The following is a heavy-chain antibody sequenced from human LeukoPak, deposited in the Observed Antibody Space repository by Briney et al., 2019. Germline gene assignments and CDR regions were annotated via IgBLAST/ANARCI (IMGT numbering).Heavy chain of an antibody. Sequence: GGSLRLSCAASGFTFSDYYMSWIRQAPGKGLEWVSYISSSGSTIYYADSVKGRFTISRDNAKNSLYLQMNSLRAEDTAVYYCARDYAPTYYYGSGSYYRYYYYYYYMDVWGKGTTVTVSS. D-gene: IGHD3-10*01. V-gene: IGHV3-11*04. CDR1: GFTFSDYY. J-gene: IGHJ6*03. CDR3: ARDYAPTYYYGSGSYYRYYYYYYYMDV. CDR2: ISSSGSTI.